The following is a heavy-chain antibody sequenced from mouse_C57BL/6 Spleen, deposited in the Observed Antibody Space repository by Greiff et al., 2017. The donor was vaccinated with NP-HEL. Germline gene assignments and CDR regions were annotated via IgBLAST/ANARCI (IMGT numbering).Heavy chain of an antibody. CDR2: IYPGDGDT. CDR3: AHTVLDY. Sequence: QVQLKQSGPELVKPGASVKISCKASGYAFSSSWMNWVKQRPGKGLEWIGLIYPGDGDTNYNGKFKGKATRTADKSSSTAYMQLSSLTSEDSAVYFCAHTVLDYWGQGTTLTVSS. D-gene: IGHD1-1*01. J-gene: IGHJ2*01. CDR1: GYAFSSSW. V-gene: IGHV1-82*01.